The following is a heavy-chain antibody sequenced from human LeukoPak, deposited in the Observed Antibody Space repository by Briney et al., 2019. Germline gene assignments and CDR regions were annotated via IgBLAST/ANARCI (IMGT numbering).Heavy chain of an antibody. J-gene: IGHJ4*02. CDR2: ISWNSGSI. Sequence: GRSLRLSCAASGFTFDDYAMHWVRQAPGKGLEWVSGISWNSGSIGYADSVKGRFTISRDNAKNSLYLQMNSLRAEDTALYYCAKARHSSSWWGVDYWGQGTLVTVSS. V-gene: IGHV3-9*01. CDR1: GFTFDDYA. D-gene: IGHD6-13*01. CDR3: AKARHSSSWWGVDY.